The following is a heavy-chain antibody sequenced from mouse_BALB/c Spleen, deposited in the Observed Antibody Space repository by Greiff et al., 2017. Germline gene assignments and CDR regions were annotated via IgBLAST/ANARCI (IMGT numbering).Heavy chain of an antibody. Sequence: VKLVESGPGLVAPSQSLSITCTVSGFSLNGYGVNWVRQPPGKGLEWLGMIWGDGSTDYNTALKSRLSISKDNSKSQVFLKMNSLQTDDTARYYCARERGGFAYWGQGTLVTVSA. V-gene: IGHV2-6-7*01. CDR1: GFSLNGYG. J-gene: IGHJ3*01. CDR2: IWGDGST. CDR3: ARERGGFAY.